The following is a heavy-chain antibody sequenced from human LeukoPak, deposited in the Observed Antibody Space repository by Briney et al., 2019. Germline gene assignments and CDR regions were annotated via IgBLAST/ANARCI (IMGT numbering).Heavy chain of an antibody. CDR3: ASMADAAYYFDY. D-gene: IGHD5-18*01. J-gene: IGHJ4*02. Sequence: SQTLSLTCAVSGGSISSGGYSWSWIRQPPGKGLEWIGYIYHSGSTYYNPSLKSRVTISVDGSKNQFSLKLSSVTAADTAVYYCASMADAAYYFDYWGQGTLVTVSS. CDR2: IYHSGST. V-gene: IGHV4-30-2*01. CDR1: GGSISSGGYS.